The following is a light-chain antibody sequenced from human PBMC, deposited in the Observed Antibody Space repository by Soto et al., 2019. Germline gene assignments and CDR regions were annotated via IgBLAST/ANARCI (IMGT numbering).Light chain of an antibody. CDR3: QQYNKWPIT. V-gene: IGKV3-15*01. Sequence: IEMTQTTATLSVYPGESATISCTASQSVSSDLAWYQQKPGQAPRVPIYYTSTRATGFPARCTGGRSGTEFTLTISSLQSEDSTLYCCQQYNKWPITCSQGTRLEIK. CDR1: QSVSSD. CDR2: YTS. J-gene: IGKJ5*01.